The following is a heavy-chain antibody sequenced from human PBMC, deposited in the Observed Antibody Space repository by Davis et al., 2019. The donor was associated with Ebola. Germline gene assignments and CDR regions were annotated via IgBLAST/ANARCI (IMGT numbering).Heavy chain of an antibody. CDR1: GFIFSSYV. Sequence: GESLKISCAASGFIFSSYVMSWVRQAPGKGLEWVSTLGLSADTYYADSVKGRFTISRDNSKNTLYLQMNSQRVEDTAIYYCAKDTSNVWFDVWGQGTMVTVSS. D-gene: IGHD6-19*01. J-gene: IGHJ3*01. CDR2: LGLSADT. CDR3: AKDTSNVWFDV. V-gene: IGHV3-23*01.